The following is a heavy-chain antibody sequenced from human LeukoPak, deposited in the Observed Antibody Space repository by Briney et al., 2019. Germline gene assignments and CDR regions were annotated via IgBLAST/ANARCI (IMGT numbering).Heavy chain of an antibody. D-gene: IGHD6-19*01. V-gene: IGHV4-39*01. Sequence: PSETLSLTCTVSGGSISSNRYYWGWIRQPPGKGLEWIGSIYYSGSTYYNPSLKSRVTISVDTSKNQFSLKLNSVTATDTAVYYCARRGLAVAAHWGQGSLVTVSS. J-gene: IGHJ4*02. CDR1: GGSISSNRYY. CDR2: IYYSGST. CDR3: ARRGLAVAAH.